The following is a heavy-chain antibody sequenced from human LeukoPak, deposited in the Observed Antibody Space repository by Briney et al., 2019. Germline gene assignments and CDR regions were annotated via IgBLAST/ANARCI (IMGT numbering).Heavy chain of an antibody. CDR3: ARGIVVVTASFDYYGMDV. Sequence: GRSLRLSCAASGFTFSSYGMHWVAQAPGKGLEWVAVIWYDGSNKYYADSVKGRFTISRDNSKNTLYLQMNSLRAEDTAVYYCARGIVVVTASFDYYGMDVWGQGTTVTVSS. CDR2: IWYDGSNK. V-gene: IGHV3-33*01. D-gene: IGHD2-21*02. J-gene: IGHJ6*02. CDR1: GFTFSSYG.